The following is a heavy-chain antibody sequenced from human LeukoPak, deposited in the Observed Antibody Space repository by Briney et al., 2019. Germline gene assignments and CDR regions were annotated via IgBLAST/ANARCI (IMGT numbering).Heavy chain of an antibody. J-gene: IGHJ6*03. CDR2: IYYSGST. CDR1: GFTFSDYY. CDR3: ARNRVALYYYYYMDV. Sequence: GSLRLSCAASGFTFSDYYMSWIRQPPGKGLEWIGYIYYSGSTNYNPSLKSRVTISVDTSKNQFSLKLSSVTAADTAVYYCARNRVALYYYYYMDVWGKGTTVTVSS. D-gene: IGHD2-15*01. V-gene: IGHV4-59*01.